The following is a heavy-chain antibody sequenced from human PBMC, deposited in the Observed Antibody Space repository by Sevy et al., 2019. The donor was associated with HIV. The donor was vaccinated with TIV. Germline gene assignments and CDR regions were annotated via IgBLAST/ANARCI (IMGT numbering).Heavy chain of an antibody. CDR2: INPDSGGP. V-gene: IGHV1-2*02. Sequence: ASVKVSCKASGYTFTGYYMHWVRQAPGQGLQWMGWINPDSGGPNYPPKFQGRVTLTRDTSISTAYMELSRLKSDDTAVYYSVRDDRDGYFEYWGQGTLVTVSS. CDR3: VRDDRDGYFEY. CDR1: GYTFTGYY. J-gene: IGHJ4*02.